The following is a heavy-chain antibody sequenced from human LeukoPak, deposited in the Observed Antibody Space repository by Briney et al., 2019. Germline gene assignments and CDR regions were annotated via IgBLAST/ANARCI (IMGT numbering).Heavy chain of an antibody. J-gene: IGHJ4*02. Sequence: ATVKVSCEASGYSITSYYMHWVRQAPGQGLEWIGIINHSGGSTSDEQKVQGTVTMTRDKSTSTVYMELSSLRSDDTAVYYCARGRWAPPFDFWGQGTLVTVSS. CDR2: INHSGGST. D-gene: IGHD4-23*01. CDR1: GYSITSYY. V-gene: IGHV1-46*01. CDR3: ARGRWAPPFDF.